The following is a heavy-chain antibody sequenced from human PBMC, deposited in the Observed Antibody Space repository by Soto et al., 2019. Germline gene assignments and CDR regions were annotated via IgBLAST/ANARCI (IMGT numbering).Heavy chain of an antibody. CDR3: ATTLSPYSNGMDV. Sequence: QLQLLESGPGLVKPSGTLSLTCGVSGGSITSSKWWNWVRQPPGKGLEWIGEIYDSVTTKYIPSLKNRVTISVDKSKDQVSLRLTSVTAADTAVYFCATTLSPYSNGMDVWGQGAAVVVSS. J-gene: IGHJ6*02. CDR2: IYDSVTT. CDR1: GGSITSSKW. V-gene: IGHV4-4*02.